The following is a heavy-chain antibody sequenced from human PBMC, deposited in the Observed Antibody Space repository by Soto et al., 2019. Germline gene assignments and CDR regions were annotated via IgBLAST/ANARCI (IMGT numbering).Heavy chain of an antibody. J-gene: IGHJ5*02. V-gene: IGHV3-48*03. D-gene: IGHD2-15*01. CDR2: ISSSGSTI. CDR1: GFTFSSYE. CDR3: AGLGYCSGGSCSADWFDP. Sequence: EVQLVESGGGLVQPGGSLRLSCAASGFTFSSYEMNWVRQAPGKGLEWVSYISSSGSTIYYADSVKGRFTISRDNAKNSLYLQMNSLRAEDTAVYYCAGLGYCSGGSCSADWFDPWGQGTLVTVSS.